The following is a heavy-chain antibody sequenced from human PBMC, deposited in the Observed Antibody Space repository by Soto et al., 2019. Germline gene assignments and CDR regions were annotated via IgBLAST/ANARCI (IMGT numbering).Heavy chain of an antibody. Sequence: GGSLRLSCAASGFTFRSFTMNWVRQSPGKGLEWVSTISSNSAYIYYTDALRGRFTISRDNAKNSLHLQMDSLRAEDTAVYYCTRDASRDSSARGWFDPWGPGTLVTVSS. CDR2: ISSNSAYI. J-gene: IGHJ5*02. CDR1: GFTFRSFT. D-gene: IGHD6-13*01. CDR3: TRDASRDSSARGWFDP. V-gene: IGHV3-21*01.